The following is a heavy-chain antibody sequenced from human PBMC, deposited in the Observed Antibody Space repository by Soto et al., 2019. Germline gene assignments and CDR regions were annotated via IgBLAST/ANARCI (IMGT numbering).Heavy chain of an antibody. J-gene: IGHJ4*02. CDR2: INNDGSRT. Sequence: VGSLRLSCAASGFTFSNYWIHWVRQVPGEGLVWVSTINNDGSRTWYADSVRGRIAMSRDNARNLVYLQMNSLRAEDTAVYYCGTTFEYWGQGALVTVSS. V-gene: IGHV3-74*01. CDR1: GFTFSNYW. D-gene: IGHD1-26*01. CDR3: GTTFEY.